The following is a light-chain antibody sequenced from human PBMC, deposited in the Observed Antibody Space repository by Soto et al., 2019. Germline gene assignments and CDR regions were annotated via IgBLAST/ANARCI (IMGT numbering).Light chain of an antibody. J-gene: IGKJ5*01. Sequence: IVLTQSPGTLSLSPGERATLSCLASQSVSSSYLAWYQQKPGQAPRLLIYGASSRATGIPDRFSGSGSGTDFTLTISRLEPEDFAVYYCQQYGSSPPITFGQGTRLEI. CDR3: QQYGSSPPIT. CDR1: QSVSSSY. V-gene: IGKV3-20*01. CDR2: GAS.